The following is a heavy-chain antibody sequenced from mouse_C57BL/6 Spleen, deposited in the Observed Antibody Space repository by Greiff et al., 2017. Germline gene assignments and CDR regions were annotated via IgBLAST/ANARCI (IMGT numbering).Heavy chain of an antibody. Sequence: QVQLQQPGAELVKPGASVKMSCKASGYTFTSYWITWVKQRPGQGLEWIGDIYPGSGSTNYNEKFKSKATLTLDTSSSTAYMQLSILTSEDSAVYYCARGERGFFAYWGQGTLVTVSA. CDR3: ARGERGFFAY. CDR2: IYPGSGST. V-gene: IGHV1-55*01. D-gene: IGHD2-13*01. J-gene: IGHJ3*01. CDR1: GYTFTSYW.